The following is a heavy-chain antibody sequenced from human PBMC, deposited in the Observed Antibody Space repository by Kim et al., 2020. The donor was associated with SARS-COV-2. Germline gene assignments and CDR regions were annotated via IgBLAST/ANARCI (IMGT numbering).Heavy chain of an antibody. J-gene: IGHJ3*02. CDR2: ISYDGSNK. Sequence: GGSLRLSCAASGFTFSSYAMHWVRQAPGKGLEWVAVISYDGSNKYYADSVKGRFTISRDNSKNTLYLQMNSLRAEDTAVYYCARDSENWLDLAVAGEGEVGAFDIWGQGTMVTVSS. D-gene: IGHD6-19*01. CDR3: ARDSENWLDLAVAGEGEVGAFDI. V-gene: IGHV3-30*04. CDR1: GFTFSSYA.